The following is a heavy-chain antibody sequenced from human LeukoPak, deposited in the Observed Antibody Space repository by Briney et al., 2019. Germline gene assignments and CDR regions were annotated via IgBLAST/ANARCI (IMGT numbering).Heavy chain of an antibody. D-gene: IGHD6-19*01. V-gene: IGHV4-59*01. CDR1: DGSISDCY. Sequence: ASETLSLTCTVSDGSISDCYWSWIRQPPGKGLEWIGYIYYSGSTSYNPSLRSRVTMSLDTSKNQFSLKLSSVTAADTALYYCARNIRGRAVVPGYWGQGTLVTVSS. CDR3: ARNIRGRAVVPGY. J-gene: IGHJ4*02. CDR2: IYYSGST.